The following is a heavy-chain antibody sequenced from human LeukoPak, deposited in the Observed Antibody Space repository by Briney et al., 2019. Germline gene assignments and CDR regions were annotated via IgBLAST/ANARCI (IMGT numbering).Heavy chain of an antibody. V-gene: IGHV3-7*04. J-gene: IGHJ4*02. CDR2: IKQDGSEK. Sequence: GGSLRLSCATSEFTFTWYWMTWVRQAPGKGLEWVAHIKQDGSEKYYVDSVKGRFTISRDNAKKSLYLQMNSLRAEDTAVYYCARGTWTLDYWGQGTLVTVSS. CDR3: ARGTWTLDY. CDR1: EFTFTWYW. D-gene: IGHD1-1*01.